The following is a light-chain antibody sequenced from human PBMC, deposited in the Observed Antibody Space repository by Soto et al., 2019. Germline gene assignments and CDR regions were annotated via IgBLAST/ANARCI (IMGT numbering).Light chain of an antibody. CDR2: AVS. Sequence: QSVLTQPASVSGSPGQSITISCTGTSSDVGGYNSVSWYQQSPGKAPKLMIYAVSNRPSGVSNRFSGSKSGNTASLTISGLQAEDEADYYCSSYTSSSTLVFGGGTKVTVL. CDR3: SSYTSSSTLV. V-gene: IGLV2-14*01. CDR1: SSDVGGYNS. J-gene: IGLJ3*02.